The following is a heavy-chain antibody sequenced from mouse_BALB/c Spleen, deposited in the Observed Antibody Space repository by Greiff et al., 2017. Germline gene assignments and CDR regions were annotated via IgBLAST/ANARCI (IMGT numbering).Heavy chain of an antibody. Sequence: EVQGVESGGGLVQPGGSRKLSCAASGFTFSSFGMHWVRQAPEKGLEWVAYISSGSSTIYSADTVKGRFTISRDNPKNTLFLQMTSLRSEDTAMYYCARDRYGGKSWFAYWGQGTLVTVSA. CDR1: GFTFSSFG. D-gene: IGHD2-14*01. V-gene: IGHV5-17*02. CDR3: ARDRYGGKSWFAY. CDR2: ISSGSSTI. J-gene: IGHJ3*01.